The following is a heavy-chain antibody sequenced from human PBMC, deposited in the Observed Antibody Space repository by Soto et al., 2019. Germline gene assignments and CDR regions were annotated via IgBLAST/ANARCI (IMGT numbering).Heavy chain of an antibody. Sequence: QVPLVQSGAEVKKPGASVKVSCKASGYTFTSYAMHWVRQAPGQRLEWMGWINAGNGNTKYSQKFQGRVTITRDTSASTAYMELSSLRSEDTAVYYCARLAHYYDSSGYYGPVYWGQGTLVTVSS. J-gene: IGHJ4*02. CDR3: ARLAHYYDSSGYYGPVY. V-gene: IGHV1-3*01. CDR1: GYTFTSYA. D-gene: IGHD3-22*01. CDR2: INAGNGNT.